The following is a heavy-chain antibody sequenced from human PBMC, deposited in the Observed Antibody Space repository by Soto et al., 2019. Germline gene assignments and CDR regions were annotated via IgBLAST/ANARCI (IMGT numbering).Heavy chain of an antibody. D-gene: IGHD3-3*01. CDR1: GFIFSTSA. J-gene: IGHJ6*02. CDR2: ISGSGGSP. V-gene: IGHV3-23*01. CDR3: AKGPTIFGVIIVAEYYYGMDV. Sequence: EVQLLESGGNLVQPGGSLRLSCVASGFIFSTSAMSWVRQAPGKGREWVSAISGSGGSPYYADSVKGRFTISRDNSKNPLYLEMNSLRAEDTAVYYCAKGPTIFGVIIVAEYYYGMDVWGQGTTVTVSS.